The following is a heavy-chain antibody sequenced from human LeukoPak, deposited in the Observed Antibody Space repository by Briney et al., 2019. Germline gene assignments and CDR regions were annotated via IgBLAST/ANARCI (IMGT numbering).Heavy chain of an antibody. CDR1: GFTFSDYY. Sequence: PGGSLRLSCAASGFTFSDYYMSWIRQAPGKGLEWVSYISSSGSTIYYADSVKGRFTISRDNAKNSLYLQMNSLRAEDTAVYYCATIPPVDTAMVDYWGQGTLVTVSS. V-gene: IGHV3-11*01. D-gene: IGHD5-18*01. CDR2: ISSSGSTI. CDR3: ATIPPVDTAMVDY. J-gene: IGHJ4*02.